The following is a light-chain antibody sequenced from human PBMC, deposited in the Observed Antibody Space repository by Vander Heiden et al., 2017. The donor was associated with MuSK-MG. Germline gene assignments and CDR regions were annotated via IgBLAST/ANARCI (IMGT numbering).Light chain of an antibody. CDR1: QGISNY. CDR3: QRVTGYSRA. J-gene: IGKJ4*01. V-gene: IGKV1-9*01. Sequence: DIQLTQSPSFLSASVGDRVTITCRASQGISNYLAWYQQKPGKAPKLLIYAASALQSGVPSRSSASGSGTEFTLTISSLQLEDFATYYCQRVTGYSRAFGGGTKVEIK. CDR2: AAS.